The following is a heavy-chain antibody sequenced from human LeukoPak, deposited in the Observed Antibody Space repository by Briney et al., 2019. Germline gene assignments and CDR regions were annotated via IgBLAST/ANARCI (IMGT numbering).Heavy chain of an antibody. V-gene: IGHV4-39*07. CDR3: ARGTPYNP. CDR1: GASIDSGRYY. Sequence: SETLSLTCTVSGASIDSGRYYWGWIRQPPGKGLEWIGSIHYSGTTYYSPSLQSRVTISIDTSNNQFSLKLSSVTAADTAVYYCARGTPYNPWGQGTLVTVSS. J-gene: IGHJ5*02. D-gene: IGHD4-11*01. CDR2: IHYSGTT.